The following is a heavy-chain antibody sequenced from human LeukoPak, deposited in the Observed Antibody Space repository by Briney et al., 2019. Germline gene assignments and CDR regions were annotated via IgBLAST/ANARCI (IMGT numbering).Heavy chain of an antibody. Sequence: SQTLSLTCAISGDSVSNNGVTWGWIRQSPSRGLEWLGGTYYRSKWYFDYAVSVNSRITINPDTSKNQLSLQLNSVTPDDTAVYYCARERGSPTWIDYWGQGTLVTVSS. CDR3: ARERGSPTWIDY. D-gene: IGHD1-26*01. CDR2: TYYRSKWYF. V-gene: IGHV6-1*01. CDR1: GDSVSNNGVT. J-gene: IGHJ4*02.